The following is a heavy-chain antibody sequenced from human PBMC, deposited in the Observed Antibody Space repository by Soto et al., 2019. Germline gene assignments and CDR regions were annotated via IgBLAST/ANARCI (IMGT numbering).Heavy chain of an antibody. CDR3: AHRMTTVTSFDY. V-gene: IGHV2-5*02. D-gene: IGHD4-17*01. Sequence: QITLKESGPTLVKPTQTLTLTCTFSGFSLSTSGVVVGWIRQPPGKALEGLAFIYWDDDKRYSPSLKSRLTITKDTAKNQVVLTMTNMDPVDTATYYCAHRMTTVTSFDYWGQGTMVTVSS. CDR1: GFSLSTSGVV. CDR2: IYWDDDK. J-gene: IGHJ4*02.